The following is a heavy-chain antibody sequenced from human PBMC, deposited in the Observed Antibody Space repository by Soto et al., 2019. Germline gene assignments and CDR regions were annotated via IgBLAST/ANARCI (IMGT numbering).Heavy chain of an antibody. J-gene: IGHJ4*02. CDR1: GFTFSSYG. CDR3: TRDWGSGYIFDY. D-gene: IGHD3-16*01. CDR2: IWYDGSNK. V-gene: IGHV3-33*01. Sequence: QVQLVESGGGVVQPGRSLRHSCAASGFTFSSYGMHWVRQAPGKGLEWVAVIWYDGSNKYYADSVKGRFTISRDNSKNTLYLQMNSLRAEDTAVYYCTRDWGSGYIFDYWGQGTLVTVSS.